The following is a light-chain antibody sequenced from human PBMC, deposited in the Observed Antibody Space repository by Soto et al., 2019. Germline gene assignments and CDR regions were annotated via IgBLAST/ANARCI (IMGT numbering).Light chain of an antibody. V-gene: IGKV2-28*01. Sequence: DIVMTQSPLSLPVTPGEPASISCRSSLSLLHSNGYNYLDWYLQKPGQSPQLLIYLGSNRASGVPDRFSGSGSGTDFTLKISRVEAEDVGVYYCMQALQTPLTFGQGTKVEIK. J-gene: IGKJ1*01. CDR2: LGS. CDR1: LSLLHSNGYNY. CDR3: MQALQTPLT.